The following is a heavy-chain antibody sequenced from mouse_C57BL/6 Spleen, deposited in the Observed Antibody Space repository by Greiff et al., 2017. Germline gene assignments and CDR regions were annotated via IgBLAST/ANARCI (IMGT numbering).Heavy chain of an antibody. CDR1: GFTFSDYY. V-gene: IGHV5-12*01. CDR3: ARDFYYYAMDY. J-gene: IGHJ4*01. CDR2: ISNGGGST. Sequence: EVKLMESGGGLVQPGGSLKLSCAASGFTFSDYYMYWVRQTPEKRLEWVAYISNGGGSTYYPDTVKGRFTISRDNAKNTLYLQMSRLKSEDTAMYCCARDFYYYAMDYWGQGTSVTVSS.